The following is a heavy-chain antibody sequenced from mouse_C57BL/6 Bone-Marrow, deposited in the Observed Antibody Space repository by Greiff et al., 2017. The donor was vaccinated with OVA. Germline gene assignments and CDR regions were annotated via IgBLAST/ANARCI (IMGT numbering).Heavy chain of an antibody. V-gene: IGHV1-85*01. D-gene: IGHD1-1*01. Sequence: VQLQESGPELVKPGASVKLSCKASGYTFTSYDINWVKQRPGQGLEWIGWIYPRDGSTKYNEKFKGKATLTVDTSSSTAYMELHSLTSEDSAVYFCARRTGYYGSSFYAMDYWGQGTSVTVSS. CDR3: ARRTGYYGSSFYAMDY. CDR2: IYPRDGST. CDR1: GYTFTSYD. J-gene: IGHJ4*01.